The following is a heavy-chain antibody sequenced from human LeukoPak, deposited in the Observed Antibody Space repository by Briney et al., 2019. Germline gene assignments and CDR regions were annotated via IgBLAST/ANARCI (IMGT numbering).Heavy chain of an antibody. V-gene: IGHV1-24*01. CDR1: GYTLTELS. CDR2: YDPEDGEI. CDR3: ATELVRGHSYPLDY. D-gene: IGHD3-16*02. Sequence: ASVKVSCKVSGYTLTELSMHWVRQTPGKGLEWVEGYDPEDGEIVYAQIFQGRVTMTEDTSTDIAYMELSSLRSEDTAVYYCATELVRGHSYPLDYWGQGTLITVSS. J-gene: IGHJ4*02.